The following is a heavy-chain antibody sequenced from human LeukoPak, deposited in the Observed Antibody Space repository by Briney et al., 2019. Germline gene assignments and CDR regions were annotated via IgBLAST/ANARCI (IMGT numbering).Heavy chain of an antibody. CDR3: AGGSGASWFDP. V-gene: IGHV4-59*01. CDR1: GGSISSGY. Sequence: SETLSLTCSVSGGSISSGYWSWIRQPPGKGLEWIAYIYNSGRSSYNPSLKSRVTISLDTSKNQFSLKLSSVTAADTAVYYCAGGSGASWFDPWGQGTLVTVSS. D-gene: IGHD2-8*02. CDR2: IYNSGRS. J-gene: IGHJ5*02.